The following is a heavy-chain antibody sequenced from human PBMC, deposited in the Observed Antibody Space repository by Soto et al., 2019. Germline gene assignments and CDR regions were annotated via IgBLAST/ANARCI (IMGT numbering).Heavy chain of an antibody. CDR1: GYTFTSYG. CDR3: ARVGKCWTNVVCSCAGMEV. D-gene: IGHD2-8*01. CDR2: ISAYNGNT. J-gene: IGHJ6*02. V-gene: IGHV1-18*01. Sequence: QVQLVQSGAEVKKPGASVKVSCKASGYTFTSYGITWVRQAPGQGLEWMGWISAYNGNTNYAQKFQGRVTMTTDTSTSTADMELRSLGSDDTAVYYCARVGKCWTNVVCSCAGMEVGGQGTRVTVSS.